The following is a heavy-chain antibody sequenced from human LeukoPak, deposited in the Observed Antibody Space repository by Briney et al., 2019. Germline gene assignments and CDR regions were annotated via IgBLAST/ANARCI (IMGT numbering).Heavy chain of an antibody. CDR2: IYYSGST. V-gene: IGHV4-30-4*01. CDR1: GGSISSGDYY. J-gene: IGHJ4*02. D-gene: IGHD6-13*01. Sequence: SETLSLTCTVSGGSISSGDYYWSWIRQPLGKGLEWIGYIYYSGSTYYNPSLKSRVTISVDTSKNQFSLKLSSVTAADTAVYYCARDRGRSSWINWGQGTLVTVSS. CDR3: ARDRGRSSWIN.